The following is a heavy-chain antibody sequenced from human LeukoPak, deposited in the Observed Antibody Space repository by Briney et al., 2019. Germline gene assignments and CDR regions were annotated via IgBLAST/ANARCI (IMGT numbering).Heavy chain of an antibody. CDR1: GFTFNNYN. Sequence: GGSLRLSCATSGFTFNNYNMNWVRQAPGRALEWVSSITSSGTYIFHADSVKGRFTISRDNAKNSLYLQMNSLRAEDTAVYYCARVLQVGDSTGYYYYMDVWGKGTTVTVSS. J-gene: IGHJ6*03. D-gene: IGHD2-21*02. V-gene: IGHV3-21*01. CDR3: ARVLQVGDSTGYYYYMDV. CDR2: ITSSGTYI.